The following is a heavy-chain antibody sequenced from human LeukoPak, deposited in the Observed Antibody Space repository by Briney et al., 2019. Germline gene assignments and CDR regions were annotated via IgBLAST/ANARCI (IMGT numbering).Heavy chain of an antibody. J-gene: IGHJ5*02. CDR2: ITTYYGNT. D-gene: IGHD2/OR15-2a*01. Sequence: ASVKVSCKASGYTFTSYGISWVRQAPGQGLQWMGWITTYYGNTNYAQKLQGRVTMTTDTSTSTAYMELRSLRSDDTAVYYCARGFSGDSTDLWGQGTLVTVSS. CDR3: ARGFSGDSTDL. V-gene: IGHV1-18*01. CDR1: GYTFTSYG.